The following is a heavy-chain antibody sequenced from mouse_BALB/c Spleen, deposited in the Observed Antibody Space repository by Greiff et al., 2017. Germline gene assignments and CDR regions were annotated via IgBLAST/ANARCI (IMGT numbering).Heavy chain of an antibody. D-gene: IGHD1-1*01. CDR3: ARADYYGSSLGY. Sequence: EVMLQQSGPELVKPGASVKISCKASGYSFTGYFMNWVMQSHGKSLEWIGRINPYNGDTFYNQKFKGKATLTVDKSSSTAHMELRSLASEDSAVYYCARADYYGSSLGYWGQGTTLTVSS. J-gene: IGHJ2*01. CDR2: INPYNGDT. V-gene: IGHV1-20*02. CDR1: GYSFTGYF.